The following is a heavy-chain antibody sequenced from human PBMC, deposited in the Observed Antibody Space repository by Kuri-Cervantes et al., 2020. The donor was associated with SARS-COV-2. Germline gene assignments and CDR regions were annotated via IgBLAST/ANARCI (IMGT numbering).Heavy chain of an antibody. Sequence: ASVQVSCKASGYTFTSYGICWVRQAPGQGLEWMGWISAYNGNTNYAQKLQGRVTMTTDTSTSTAYMELRSLRSDDTAVYYCAVLTGESGPYYYYYGMDVWGQGTTVTVSS. CDR1: GYTFTSYG. D-gene: IGHD7-27*01. CDR3: AVLTGESGPYYYYYGMDV. J-gene: IGHJ6*02. V-gene: IGHV1-18*01. CDR2: ISAYNGNT.